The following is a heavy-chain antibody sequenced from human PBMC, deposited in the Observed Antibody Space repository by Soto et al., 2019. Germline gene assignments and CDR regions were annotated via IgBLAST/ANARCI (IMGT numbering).Heavy chain of an antibody. V-gene: IGHV4-34*01. Sequence: SETLSLTCAVYGGFVTSGSYYWSWIRQPPGKGLEWIGEMSHSGGTHFNPSLKSRVTISVDTSKNQFTLKMSSVTAADTALYYCARVERGTATTVVDAFDIWGPGTMVTVSS. CDR3: ARVERGTATTVVDAFDI. J-gene: IGHJ3*02. CDR1: GGFVTSGSYY. D-gene: IGHD1-1*01. CDR2: MSHSGGT.